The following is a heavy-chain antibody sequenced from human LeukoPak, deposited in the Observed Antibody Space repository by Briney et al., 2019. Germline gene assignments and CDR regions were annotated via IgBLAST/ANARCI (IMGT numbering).Heavy chain of an antibody. J-gene: IGHJ4*02. D-gene: IGHD5-12*01. CDR2: IYSGGST. Sequence: GGSLRLSCEASGFTFSTFAMIWVRQAPGKGLEWVSVIYSGGSTYYADSVKGRFTISRDNSKNTLYLQMNSLRAEDTAVYYCARGNLVATKWGQGTLVTVSS. CDR3: ARGNLVATK. V-gene: IGHV3-53*01. CDR1: GFTFSTFA.